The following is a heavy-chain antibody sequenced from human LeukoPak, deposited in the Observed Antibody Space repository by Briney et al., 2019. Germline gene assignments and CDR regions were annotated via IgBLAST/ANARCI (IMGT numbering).Heavy chain of an antibody. Sequence: GGSLRLSCAASGFTFSSYSMNWVGQAPGKGREGVSYISSSSSTIYYADSVKGRFTISRDNAKNSLYLQMNSLRAEDTAVYYCARATDVGAFDIWGQGTMVTVSS. CDR1: GFTFSSYS. V-gene: IGHV3-48*04. J-gene: IGHJ3*02. CDR3: ARATDVGAFDI. D-gene: IGHD4-11*01. CDR2: ISSSSSTI.